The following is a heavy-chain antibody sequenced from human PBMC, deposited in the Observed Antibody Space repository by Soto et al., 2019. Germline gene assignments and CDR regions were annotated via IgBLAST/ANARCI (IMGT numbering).Heavy chain of an antibody. J-gene: IGHJ4*02. Sequence: SGGSLRLSCAASGFTFSSYAMHWVRQAPGKGLEWVAVISYDGSNKYYADSVKGRFTISRDNSKNTLYLQMNSLRAEDTAVYYCARDSYSGSYYPHYFDYWGQGTLVTVSS. CDR1: GFTFSSYA. D-gene: IGHD1-26*01. CDR3: ARDSYSGSYYPHYFDY. CDR2: ISYDGSNK. V-gene: IGHV3-30-3*01.